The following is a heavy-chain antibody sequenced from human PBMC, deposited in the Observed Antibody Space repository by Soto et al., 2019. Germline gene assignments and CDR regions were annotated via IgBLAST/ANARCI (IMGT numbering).Heavy chain of an antibody. Sequence: SETLSLTCNVSGDSFSSYYWSWIRQPPGKGLEWIGYIYYSGSTNYNPSLKSRVTISVDTSKNQFSLNLRSVAAADTAVYYCAREMLGAFDFWGHGTLVTVSS. CDR2: IYYSGST. D-gene: IGHD3-16*01. J-gene: IGHJ4*01. CDR3: AREMLGAFDF. V-gene: IGHV4-59*01. CDR1: GDSFSSYY.